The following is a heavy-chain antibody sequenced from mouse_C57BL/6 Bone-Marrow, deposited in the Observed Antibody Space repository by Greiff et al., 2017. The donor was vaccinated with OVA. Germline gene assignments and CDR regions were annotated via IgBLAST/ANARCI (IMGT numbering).Heavy chain of an antibody. CDR3: ARGKYYAMDY. CDR1: GYTFTSYG. V-gene: IGHV1-81*01. J-gene: IGHJ4*01. Sequence: VQVVESGAELARPGASVKLSCTASGYTFTSYGISWVKQRPGQGLEWIGEIYPRSGNTYYNEKFKGKATLTADKSSSTAYMELRSLTSEDSAVYFCARGKYYAMDYWGQGTSVTVSS. CDR2: IYPRSGNT.